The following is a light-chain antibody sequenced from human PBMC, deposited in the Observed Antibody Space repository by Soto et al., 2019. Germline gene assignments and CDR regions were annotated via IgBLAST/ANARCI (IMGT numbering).Light chain of an antibody. Sequence: EIVLTQSPATLSLSPGERATLSCRASQSVSSYLAWYQQKPGQAPRLLNYDASNRATGIPARFSGSGSGTDFTLTISSVEPEDFAVDYCQQRSNWPPLFTFGPGTKVDIK. J-gene: IGKJ3*01. CDR3: QQRSNWPPLFT. CDR2: DAS. CDR1: QSVSSY. V-gene: IGKV3-11*01.